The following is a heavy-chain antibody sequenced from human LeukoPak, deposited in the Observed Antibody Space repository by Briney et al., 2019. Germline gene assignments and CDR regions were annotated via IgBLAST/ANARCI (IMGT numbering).Heavy chain of an antibody. CDR3: VRGGYYVSGSFDY. Sequence: HPGGSLRLSCAASGLIFSSYWMHWVRQVPGKGLVWVSRLNSDGSSTSYADSVKGRFTISRDNAKNTLYLQMNSLRAEDTAVYYCVRGGYYVSGSFDYWGQGTLVTVSS. V-gene: IGHV3-74*01. D-gene: IGHD3-10*01. J-gene: IGHJ4*02. CDR1: GLIFSSYW. CDR2: LNSDGSST.